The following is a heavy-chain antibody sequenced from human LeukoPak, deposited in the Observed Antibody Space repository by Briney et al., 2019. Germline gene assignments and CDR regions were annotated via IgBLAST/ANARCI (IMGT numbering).Heavy chain of an antibody. D-gene: IGHD3-22*01. CDR1: GGSISSYY. CDR2: IYTSGST. V-gene: IGHV4-4*07. CDR3: ARLSYYDNSDFALFDY. J-gene: IGHJ4*02. Sequence: SETLSLTCTVSGGSISSYYWSWIRQPAGKGLEWIGRIYTSGSTNYNPSLKSRVTMSLDTSKKQFSLNLSSVTAADTAIYYCARLSYYDNSDFALFDYWGQGTLVTVSS.